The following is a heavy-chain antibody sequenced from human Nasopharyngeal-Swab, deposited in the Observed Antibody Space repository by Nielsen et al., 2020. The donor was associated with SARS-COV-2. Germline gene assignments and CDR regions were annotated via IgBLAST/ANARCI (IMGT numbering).Heavy chain of an antibody. Sequence: GGSLRLSCAASGFTFDDYGMHWVRQAPGKGLEWVSGISWDGLTIGYADSVKGRFTISRDNAKNSLYLQMNSLRVEDMAFYYCAKATNARYDFWSGSFGYWGQGTLVTVSS. J-gene: IGHJ4*02. CDR2: ISWDGLTI. V-gene: IGHV3-9*03. CDR3: AKATNARYDFWSGSFGY. CDR1: GFTFDDYG. D-gene: IGHD3-3*01.